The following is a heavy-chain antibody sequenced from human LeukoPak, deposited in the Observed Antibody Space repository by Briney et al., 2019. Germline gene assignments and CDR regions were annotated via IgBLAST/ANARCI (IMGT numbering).Heavy chain of an antibody. CDR1: GFTLSDHY. V-gene: IGHV3-72*01. CDR3: ARTPYGSGRLVDY. Sequence: GGSLRLSCAASGFTLSDHYMDWVRQAPGKGLEWVGRTRNKANGYSTEYAASVKGRFTISRDDSKKSLYLQMNSLKTEDTAVYYCARTPYGSGRLVDYWGQGTLVTVSS. D-gene: IGHD3-10*01. J-gene: IGHJ4*02. CDR2: TRNKANGYST.